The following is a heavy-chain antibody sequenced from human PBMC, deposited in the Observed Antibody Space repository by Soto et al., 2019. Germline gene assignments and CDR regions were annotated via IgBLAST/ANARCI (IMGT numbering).Heavy chain of an antibody. Sequence: PGGSLRLSCAASGVTVSNYGMDWVRQGPGKGLEWVAVISDDGVSKYYADSVQGRFTISRDNSESAVFLQMNSLRPDDTALYFCARAYYFGSGTSYTLYHWGQGTQVTVSS. CDR1: GVTVSNYG. J-gene: IGHJ4*02. CDR2: ISDDGVSK. D-gene: IGHD3-10*01. V-gene: IGHV3-30*03. CDR3: ARAYYFGSGTSYTLYH.